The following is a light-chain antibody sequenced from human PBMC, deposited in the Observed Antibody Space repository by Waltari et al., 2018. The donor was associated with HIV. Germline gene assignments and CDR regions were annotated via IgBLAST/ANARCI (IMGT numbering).Light chain of an antibody. CDR1: SSNIGSNY. CDR3: AAWDDSLSGRGV. Sequence: QSVLTQPPSASGTPGQRVTISCSGSSSNIGSNYVYWYQQLPGTAPKLLIYRNIHRPSGVPDRFSGSKSGTSASLAISGLRSEDEADYYCAAWDDSLSGRGVFGGGTKLTVL. J-gene: IGLJ3*02. CDR2: RNI. V-gene: IGLV1-47*01.